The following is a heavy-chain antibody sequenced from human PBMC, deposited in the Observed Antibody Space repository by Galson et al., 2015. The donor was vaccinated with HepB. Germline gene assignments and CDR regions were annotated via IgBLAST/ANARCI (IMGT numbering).Heavy chain of an antibody. J-gene: IGHJ4*02. Sequence: CAISGDSVSSNSASWNWIRQSPSRGLEWLGRTYYRSKWYNDYALSEKSRITINPDTSKNQFSLQLSSVTPEDTAVYYCARGGYSYLTSFNYWGQGTLVTVSS. CDR2: TYYRSKWYN. V-gene: IGHV6-1*01. CDR1: GDSVSSNSAS. D-gene: IGHD5-18*01. CDR3: ARGGYSYLTSFNY.